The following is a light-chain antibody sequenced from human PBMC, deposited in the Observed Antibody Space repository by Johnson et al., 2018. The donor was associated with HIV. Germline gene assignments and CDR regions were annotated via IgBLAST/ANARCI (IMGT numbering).Light chain of an antibody. CDR1: SSNIGNNY. Sequence: HSVLTQPPSVSAAPGQKVTISCSGSSSNIGNNYVSWYQQLPGTAPKLLIYRNNQRPSGVPDRFSGSKSGTSASLAISGLRAGDEADYLCAAWDDRLNGTYVFGTGTKVAVL. J-gene: IGLJ1*01. CDR2: RNN. V-gene: IGLV1-47*01. CDR3: AAWDDRLNGTYV.